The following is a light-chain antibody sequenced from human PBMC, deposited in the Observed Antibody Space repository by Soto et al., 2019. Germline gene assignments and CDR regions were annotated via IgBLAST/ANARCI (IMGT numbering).Light chain of an antibody. V-gene: IGKV3-20*01. J-gene: IGKJ2*01. Sequence: EIVLTQSPGTLSLSTGERATLACRASHSVSSSYLAWYQQKPGQAPRLLIYGASSRATGIPDRFSGSGSGTDFTLTISRLEAEDFAVYYCQQYGSAPPYTFGQGTKLEIK. CDR1: HSVSSSY. CDR2: GAS. CDR3: QQYGSAPPYT.